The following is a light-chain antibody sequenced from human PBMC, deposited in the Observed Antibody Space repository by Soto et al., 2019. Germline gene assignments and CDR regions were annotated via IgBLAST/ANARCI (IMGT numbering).Light chain of an antibody. V-gene: IGLV2-11*01. CDR1: SSDVGGYNY. CDR2: DVR. CDR3: CSDAGSPRDV. Sequence: QSALTQPRSVSGSPGQSVTISCTGTSSDVGGYNYVSWYQQHPGKAPKVMIYDVRERPAGLHDRFSGSKSGNTASLTISGLQAEDEDDYYCCSDAGSPRDVFGTGTKVTVL. J-gene: IGLJ1*01.